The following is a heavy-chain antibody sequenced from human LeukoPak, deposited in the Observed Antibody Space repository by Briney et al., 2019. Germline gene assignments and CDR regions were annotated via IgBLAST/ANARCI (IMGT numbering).Heavy chain of an antibody. Sequence: SETLSLTCTVSGGSISSYYWSWIRQPAGKGLEWIGRIYTSGSTNYNPSLQSRVTISVDTSKNHFSLKLSSVTAADTAVYYCASGAYDYVWHSEYFQHWGQGTLVTVSS. J-gene: IGHJ1*01. CDR1: GGSISSYY. V-gene: IGHV4-4*07. CDR3: ASGAYDYVWHSEYFQH. CDR2: IYTSGST. D-gene: IGHD3-16*01.